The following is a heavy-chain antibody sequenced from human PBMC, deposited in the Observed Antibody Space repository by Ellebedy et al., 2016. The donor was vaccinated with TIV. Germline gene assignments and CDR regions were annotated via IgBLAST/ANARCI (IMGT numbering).Heavy chain of an antibody. V-gene: IGHV3-48*02. Sequence: GESLKISCAASGFTFSSYSMNWVRQAPGKGLEWVSYISSSSSTIYYADSVKGRFTISRDNAKNSLYLQMNSLRDEDTAVYYCARDLELDYYDSSGYYDYWGQGTLVTVSS. D-gene: IGHD3-22*01. CDR3: ARDLELDYYDSSGYYDY. CDR2: ISSSSSTI. CDR1: GFTFSSYS. J-gene: IGHJ4*02.